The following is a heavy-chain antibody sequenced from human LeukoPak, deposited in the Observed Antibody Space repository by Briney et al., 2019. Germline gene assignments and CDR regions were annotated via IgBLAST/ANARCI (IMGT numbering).Heavy chain of an antibody. CDR1: GGTFSSYA. CDR2: IIPILGIA. V-gene: IGHV1-69*04. Sequence: ASVKVSCKASGGTFSSYAISWVRQAPGQGLEWMGRIIPILGIANYAQKFQGRVTITADKSTSTAYMELSSLRSEDTAVYYCARDLRDGRYYDSSGYYWGQGTLATVSS. J-gene: IGHJ4*02. D-gene: IGHD3-22*01. CDR3: ARDLRDGRYYDSSGYY.